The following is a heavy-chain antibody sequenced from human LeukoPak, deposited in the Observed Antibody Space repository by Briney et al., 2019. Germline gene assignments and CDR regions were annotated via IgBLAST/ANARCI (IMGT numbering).Heavy chain of an antibody. J-gene: IGHJ4*02. D-gene: IGHD3-9*01. CDR3: ARGREDYDILTGYSPEEY. CDR2: IYSGGST. Sequence: PGGSLRLSCAASGFTFSSYWMSWVRQAPGKGLEWVSVIYSGGSTYYADSVKGRFTISRDNSKNTLYLQMNSLRAEDTAVYYCARGREDYDILTGYSPEEYWGQGTLVTVSS. CDR1: GFTFSSYW. V-gene: IGHV3-53*01.